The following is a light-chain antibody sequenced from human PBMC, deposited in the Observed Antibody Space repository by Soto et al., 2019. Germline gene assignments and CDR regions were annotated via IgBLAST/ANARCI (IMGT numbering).Light chain of an antibody. Sequence: DIQMTQSPSSLSASVGDRVTITCQASQDISNNLNWYQQKPGKAPKLLIYDASNLETGVPSRFSGSGSGTDFSFTISSLEPEDIATYYCQQYDNLPLPFGGGTKVDNK. J-gene: IGKJ4*01. V-gene: IGKV1-33*01. CDR3: QQYDNLPLP. CDR1: QDISNN. CDR2: DAS.